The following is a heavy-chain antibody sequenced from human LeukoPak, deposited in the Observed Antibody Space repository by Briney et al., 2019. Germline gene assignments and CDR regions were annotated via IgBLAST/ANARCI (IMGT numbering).Heavy chain of an antibody. CDR2: ISGSGGST. CDR3: ARDRYLTV. Sequence: GGTLRLSCEASGFTFSTYGINWVRQAPGKGLEWVSAISGSGGSTYYADSVKGRFTISRDNAKNSLYLQMNSLRVEDTAVYYCARDRYLTVWGQGILVTVSS. D-gene: IGHD3-9*01. CDR1: GFTFSTYG. J-gene: IGHJ4*02. V-gene: IGHV3-23*01.